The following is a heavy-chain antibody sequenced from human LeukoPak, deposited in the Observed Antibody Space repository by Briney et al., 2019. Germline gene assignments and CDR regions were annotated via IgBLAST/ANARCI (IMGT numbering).Heavy chain of an antibody. CDR1: GGSISSSSYY. V-gene: IGHV4-39*07. Sequence: SETLSLTCTVSGGSISSSSYYWGWIRQPPGKGLEWIGSIYYSGSTYYNPSLKSRVTISVDTSKNQFSLKLSSVTAADTAVYYCARGLLWFRDSLSRYNWFDPWGQGTLVTVSS. D-gene: IGHD3-10*01. CDR2: IYYSGST. CDR3: ARGLLWFRDSLSRYNWFDP. J-gene: IGHJ5*02.